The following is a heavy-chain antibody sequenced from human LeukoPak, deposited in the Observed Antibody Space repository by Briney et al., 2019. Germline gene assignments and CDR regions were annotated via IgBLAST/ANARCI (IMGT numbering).Heavy chain of an antibody. CDR3: ARGGKATVVTM. J-gene: IGHJ4*02. CDR1: GGSINSYY. Sequence: SEILSLTCTVSGGSINSYYWSWIRQPAGKGLEWIGRMYSSGSTNYNPSLKSRVSMSVDTSKNQFSLKLTSVTAADTAVYYCARGGKATVVTMWGQGILVTVSS. CDR2: MYSSGST. D-gene: IGHD4-23*01. V-gene: IGHV4-4*07.